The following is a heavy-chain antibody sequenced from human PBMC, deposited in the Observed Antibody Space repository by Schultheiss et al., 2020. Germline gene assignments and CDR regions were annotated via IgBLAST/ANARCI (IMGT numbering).Heavy chain of an antibody. J-gene: IGHJ5*02. D-gene: IGHD3-22*01. Sequence: GESLKISCKGSGYSFTSYWIGWVRQMPGKGLEWMGIIYPGDSDTRYSPSFQGQVTISADKSISTAYLQWSSLKASDTAMYYCAKTYDSSGYYYDGNWFDPWGQGTLVTVSS. CDR2: IYPGDSDT. V-gene: IGHV5-51*01. CDR1: GYSFTSYW. CDR3: AKTYDSSGYYYDGNWFDP.